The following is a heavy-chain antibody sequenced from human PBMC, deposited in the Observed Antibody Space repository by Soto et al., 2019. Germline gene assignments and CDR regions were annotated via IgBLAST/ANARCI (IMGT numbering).Heavy chain of an antibody. CDR2: IDPSDSYT. J-gene: IGHJ6*02. V-gene: IGHV5-10-1*01. CDR1: GYSFTSYW. Sequence: GESLKISCKGSGYSFTSYWISWVRQMPGKGLEWMGRIDPSDSYTNYSPSFQGHVTISADKSISTAYLQWSSLKASDTAMYYCARLVGTDMAYYYYGMDVWGQGTTVTVSS. D-gene: IGHD5-18*01. CDR3: ARLVGTDMAYYYYGMDV.